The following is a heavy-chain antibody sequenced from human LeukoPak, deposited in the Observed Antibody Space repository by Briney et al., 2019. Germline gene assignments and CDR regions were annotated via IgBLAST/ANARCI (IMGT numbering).Heavy chain of an antibody. CDR1: GGSISSSSYY. Sequence: SETLSLTCTVSGGSISSSSYYWSWIRQPPGKGLEWIGYIYYSGSTNYNPSLKSRVTISVDTSKNQFSLKLSSVTAADTAVYYCARSGYSYGYLFDYWGQGTLVTVSS. CDR2: IYYSGST. D-gene: IGHD5-18*01. CDR3: ARSGYSYGYLFDY. V-gene: IGHV4-61*05. J-gene: IGHJ4*02.